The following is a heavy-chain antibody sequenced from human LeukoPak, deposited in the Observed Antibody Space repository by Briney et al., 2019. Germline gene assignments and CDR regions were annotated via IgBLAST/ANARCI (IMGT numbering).Heavy chain of an antibody. J-gene: IGHJ2*01. CDR3: ARQGGGFWYFDL. Sequence: PSETLSLTCTVSGGSINSYYWSWIRPPPGKGLVWIVYIYYSESNNTNTSLKSRVTISVDTSKHQFSLKLSSVTAADTAVYYCARQGGGFWYFDLWGRGTLVTVSS. CDR1: GGSINSYY. V-gene: IGHV4-59*08. CDR2: IYYSESN. D-gene: IGHD6-25*01.